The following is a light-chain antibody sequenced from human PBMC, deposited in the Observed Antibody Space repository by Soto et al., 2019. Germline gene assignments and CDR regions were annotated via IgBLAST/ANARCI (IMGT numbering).Light chain of an antibody. CDR2: DVS. CDR1: SSDVGGYNY. CDR3: SSYTSISTLA. J-gene: IGLJ2*01. V-gene: IGLV2-14*01. Sequence: QSVLTQPASVSGSPGQSITISCTGTSSDVGGYNYVSWYQQHPGKAPKLMIYDVSNRPSGVSNRFSGSKSGNTASLTISGLQAEDEADYYCSSYTSISTLAFGGGTKLTVL.